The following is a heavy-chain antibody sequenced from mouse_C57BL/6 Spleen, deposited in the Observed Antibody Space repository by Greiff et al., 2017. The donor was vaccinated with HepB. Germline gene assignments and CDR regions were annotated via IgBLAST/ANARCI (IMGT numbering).Heavy chain of an antibody. Sequence: LVESGPELVKPGDSVKISCKASGYSFTGYFMNWVMQSHGKSLEWIGRINPYNGDTFYNQKFKGKATLTVDKSSSTAHMELRSLTSEDSAVYYCARHGSSYGYFDVWGTGTTVTVSS. CDR3: ARHGSSYGYFDV. CDR2: INPYNGDT. CDR1: GYSFTGYF. V-gene: IGHV1-20*01. D-gene: IGHD1-1*01. J-gene: IGHJ1*03.